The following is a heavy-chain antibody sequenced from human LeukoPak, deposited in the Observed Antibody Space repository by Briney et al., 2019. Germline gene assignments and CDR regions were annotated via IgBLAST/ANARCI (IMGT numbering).Heavy chain of an antibody. CDR3: ARVRSLYDSSGYYSLSFDY. Sequence: PSETLSLTCTVSGGSISSSSYYWGWLRQPPGKGLEWIGSIYYSGSTYYNPSLKSRVTISVDTSKNQFSLKLSSVTAADTAVYYCARVRSLYDSSGYYSLSFDYWGQGTLVTVSS. CDR2: IYYSGST. J-gene: IGHJ4*02. V-gene: IGHV4-39*07. CDR1: GGSISSSSYY. D-gene: IGHD3-22*01.